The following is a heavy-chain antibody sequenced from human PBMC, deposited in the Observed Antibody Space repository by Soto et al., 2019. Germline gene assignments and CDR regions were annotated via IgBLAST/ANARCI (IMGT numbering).Heavy chain of an antibody. Sequence: QVQLVESGGDVVQPGRSLRLSCAAYGFTLSTYVMHWVRQAPGKGLEWVAVISDDGSNEYYADYVKGRFTIFRDNSKDMRYLQMNSLRAEDTAMYYCARDLSNTVVVTADVDYWGQGTLVTVSS. J-gene: IGHJ4*02. D-gene: IGHD2-21*02. CDR2: ISDDGSNE. CDR1: GFTLSTYV. V-gene: IGHV3-30-3*01. CDR3: ARDLSNTVVVTADVDY.